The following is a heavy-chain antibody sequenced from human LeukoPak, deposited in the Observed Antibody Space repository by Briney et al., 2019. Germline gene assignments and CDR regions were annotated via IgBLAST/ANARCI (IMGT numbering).Heavy chain of an antibody. V-gene: IGHV3-53*01. CDR1: GFTVRSNY. D-gene: IGHD4/OR15-4a*01. J-gene: IGHJ4*02. CDR2: IYSSVT. CDR3: ARRAGAYSHPYDY. Sequence: PGGSLRLSCAASGFTVRSNYMSWVRQAPGKGLEWVSFIYSSVTHYSDSVKGRFTISRDNSKNTLFLQMNSLRAEDTAVYYCARRAGAYSHPYDYWGQGTLVTVSS.